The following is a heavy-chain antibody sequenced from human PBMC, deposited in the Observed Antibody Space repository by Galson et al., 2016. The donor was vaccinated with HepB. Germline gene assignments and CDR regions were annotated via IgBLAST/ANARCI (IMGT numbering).Heavy chain of an antibody. CDR2: ISGSGGST. CDR3: ARDPQYQLTNYYYYGMDV. CDR1: GFIFSSYA. D-gene: IGHD2-2*01. J-gene: IGHJ6*02. V-gene: IGHV3-23*01. Sequence: SLRLSCAASGFIFSSYAMSWVRQAPGKGLEWVSGISGSGGSTNYGDSVRGRFTISRDNSKNTLYLQMNSLRAEDTAVYYCARDPQYQLTNYYYYGMDVWGQGTTVTV.